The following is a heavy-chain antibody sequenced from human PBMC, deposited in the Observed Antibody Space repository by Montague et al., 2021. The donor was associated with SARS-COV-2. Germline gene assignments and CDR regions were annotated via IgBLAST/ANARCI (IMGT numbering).Heavy chain of an antibody. CDR2: IYYSGST. CDR3: ARDPSRQPLLYPIGDYYYGMDV. CDR1: GGSISSSSYY. Sequence: SETLSLTCTVSGGSISSSSYYWGRIRQAPGKGLEWIGSIYYSGSTYYNPSLKSRVTISVDTSKNQFSLKLSSVTAADTAVYCCARDPSRQPLLYPIGDYYYGMDVWGQGTTVTVSS. J-gene: IGHJ6*02. V-gene: IGHV4-39*07. D-gene: IGHD2-2*02.